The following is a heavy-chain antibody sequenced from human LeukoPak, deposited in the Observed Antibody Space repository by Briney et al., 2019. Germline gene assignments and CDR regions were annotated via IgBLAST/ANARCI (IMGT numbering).Heavy chain of an antibody. CDR3: ARHVTYGSGSRNHYYYYGMDV. D-gene: IGHD3-10*01. J-gene: IGHJ6*02. V-gene: IGHV5-51*01. Sequence: GESLKISCKGSGYSFTSYWIGWVRQMPGKGLEWMGSIYPGDSDTRYSPSFQGQVTISADKSISTAYLQWSSLKASDTAMYYSARHVTYGSGSRNHYYYYGMDVWGQGTTVTVSS. CDR2: IYPGDSDT. CDR1: GYSFTSYW.